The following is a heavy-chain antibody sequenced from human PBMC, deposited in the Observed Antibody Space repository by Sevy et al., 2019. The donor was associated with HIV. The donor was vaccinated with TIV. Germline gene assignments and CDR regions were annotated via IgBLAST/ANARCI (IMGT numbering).Heavy chain of an antibody. CDR1: GGSISSSSYY. J-gene: IGHJ5*02. CDR3: ARHGRVVAANNWFDP. D-gene: IGHD2-15*01. Sequence: SETLSLTCTVSGGSISSSSYYWGWIRQPPGKGLEWIGSIYYSGSTYYNPSLKSRVTISVDTSKNRFSLKLSSVTAADTAVYYCARHGRVVAANNWFDPWGQGTLVTVSS. V-gene: IGHV4-39*01. CDR2: IYYSGST.